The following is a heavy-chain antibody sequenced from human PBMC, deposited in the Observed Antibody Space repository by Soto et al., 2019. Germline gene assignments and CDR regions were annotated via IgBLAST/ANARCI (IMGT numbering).Heavy chain of an antibody. D-gene: IGHD5-18*01. V-gene: IGHV4-39*07. CDR3: ARGGTTMVKYYFDY. CDR2: IYYSGST. Sequence: PSETLSLTCTVSGGSISSSSYYWGWIRQPPGKGLEWIGSIYYSGSTYYNPSLKSRVTISVDTSKNQFSLKLSSVTAADTAVYYCARGGTTMVKYYFDYWGQGALVTVSS. J-gene: IGHJ4*02. CDR1: GGSISSSSYY.